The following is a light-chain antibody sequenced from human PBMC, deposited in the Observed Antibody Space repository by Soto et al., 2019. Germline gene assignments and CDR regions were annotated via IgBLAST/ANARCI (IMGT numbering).Light chain of an antibody. CDR3: SSYTSSGALV. CDR1: SSDIGGYNY. CDR2: EVS. Sequence: QSALTQPASVSGSPGQSITISCTGTSSDIGGYNYVSWYQQHPGKAPKVMIYEVSDRPSGISNRFSGSKSGTTASLTISGLQAEDEADYYCSSYTSSGALVFGGGTKLTVL. J-gene: IGLJ3*02. V-gene: IGLV2-14*01.